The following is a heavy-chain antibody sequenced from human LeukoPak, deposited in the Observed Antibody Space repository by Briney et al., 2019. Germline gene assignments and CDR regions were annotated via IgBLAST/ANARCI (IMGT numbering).Heavy chain of an antibody. CDR1: GLTFSTDV. D-gene: IGHD5/OR15-5a*01. CDR2: TWYEGGNK. CDR3: ARVWSISPVDD. Sequence: GRSLRLSCAASGLTFSTDVMHWVRQAPGHRQKWVAVTWYEGGNKFYADSGKGRFAVSRDNSRNTLYLQLNSLRVEDMATNYCARVWSISPVDDWGQGNLVTVSS. J-gene: IGHJ4*02. V-gene: IGHV3-33*04.